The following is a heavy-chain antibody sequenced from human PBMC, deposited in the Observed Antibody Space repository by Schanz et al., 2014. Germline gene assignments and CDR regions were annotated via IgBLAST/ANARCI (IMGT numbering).Heavy chain of an antibody. CDR2: MNPNSGDT. V-gene: IGHV1-8*02. D-gene: IGHD3-10*01. Sequence: QLQLVQSGAEVKKPGSSVKVSCKASRSTFSSYTISWVRQAPGQGLEWMGWMNPNSGDTGYPRKFQDRVTMTRNTSISTAYMELNSLTSEDTAVYYCARVSMEFERGKSYYYYMDVWGRGTTVTVSS. J-gene: IGHJ6*03. CDR3: ARVSMEFERGKSYYYYMDV. CDR1: RSTFSSYT.